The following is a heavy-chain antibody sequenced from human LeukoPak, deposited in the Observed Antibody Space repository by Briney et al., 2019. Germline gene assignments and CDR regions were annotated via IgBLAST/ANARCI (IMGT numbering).Heavy chain of an antibody. CDR1: GFTFSSYA. CDR2: VSSSGGST. V-gene: IGHV3-23*01. Sequence: GGSLRLSCAASGFTFSSYAMSWVRQAPGKGLEWVSAVSSSGGSTNYADSVKGRFTISRDNSKNTLYLQMNSLRAEDTAVYYCAKPTRSGSYQLFYWGQGTLVTVSS. J-gene: IGHJ4*02. CDR3: AKPTRSGSYQLFY. D-gene: IGHD1-26*01.